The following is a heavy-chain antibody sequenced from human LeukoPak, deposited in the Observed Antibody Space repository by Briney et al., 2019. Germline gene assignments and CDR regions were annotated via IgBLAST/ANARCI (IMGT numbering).Heavy chain of an antibody. Sequence: SETLSLTCTVSGVSISSTSYCWGWIRQPPGKGPEWIGSIYYSGRSYYNPSLKSRVTISVDTPKSQFSLKLSSVTAADTAVYYCAQSLGASTWFGNWFDPWGQGTLDTVSS. V-gene: IGHV4-39*01. CDR2: IYYSGRS. D-gene: IGHD3-10*01. J-gene: IGHJ5*02. CDR1: GVSISSTSYC. CDR3: AQSLGASTWFGNWFDP.